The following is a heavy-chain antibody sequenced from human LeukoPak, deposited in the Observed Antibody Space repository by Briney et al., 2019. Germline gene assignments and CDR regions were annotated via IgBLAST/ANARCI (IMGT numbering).Heavy chain of an antibody. V-gene: IGHV3-23*01. J-gene: IGHJ4*02. D-gene: IGHD3-10*01. CDR1: GFTFSSYA. CDR2: ITTSGGNT. Sequence: PGGSLRLSCAASGFTFSSYAMSWVRQAPGKGVEWVSGITTSGGNTYYVDSVKGRFTISRDNSKNTLYLQLSSLRADDTAVYYCARASSRGTFFDDWGQGTLVTVSS. CDR3: ARASSRGTFFDD.